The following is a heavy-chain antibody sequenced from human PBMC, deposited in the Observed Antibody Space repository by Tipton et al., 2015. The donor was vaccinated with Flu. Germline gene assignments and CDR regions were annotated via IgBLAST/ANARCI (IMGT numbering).Heavy chain of an antibody. D-gene: IGHD3-9*01. CDR3: ARDGAAILRYFDWLLGADAFDI. CDR1: GGSISSSSYY. Sequence: TLSLTCTVSGGSISSSSYYWGWIRQPPGKGLEWIGSLYYSGSTYYNPSLKSRVTISVDTSKNQFSLKLSSVTAADTAVYYCARDGAAILRYFDWLLGADAFDIWGQGTMVTVSS. CDR2: LYYSGST. V-gene: IGHV4-39*07. J-gene: IGHJ3*02.